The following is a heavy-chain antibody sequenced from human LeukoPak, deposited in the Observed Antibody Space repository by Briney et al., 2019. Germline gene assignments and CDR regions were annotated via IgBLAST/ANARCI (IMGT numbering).Heavy chain of an antibody. CDR1: GFTFSSYS. CDR2: ISSSSSTI. J-gene: IGHJ6*03. V-gene: IGHV3-48*04. CDR3: ARESPGYCSSTSCYYYYMDV. D-gene: IGHD2-2*01. Sequence: PGGSLRLSCAASGFTFSSYSMNWVRQAPGKGLEWVSYISSSSSTIYYADSVKGRFTISRDNAKNSLYLQMNSLRAEDTAVYYCARESPGYCSSTSCYYYYMDVWGKGTPVTVSS.